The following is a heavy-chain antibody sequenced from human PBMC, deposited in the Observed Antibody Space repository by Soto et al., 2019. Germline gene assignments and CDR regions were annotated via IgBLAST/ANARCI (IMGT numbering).Heavy chain of an antibody. CDR2: ISGYNGNT. Sequence: QVQLVQSGGEVKKPGASVKVSCEASGYSFHTYAISWVRQAPGQGLEWVGWISGYNGNTNYAEKFHDRGTVTTDTSTKTASMELRGLTSADTAVYYCAREDGMDVWGQGTTVTVSS. CDR1: GYSFHTYA. CDR3: AREDGMDV. V-gene: IGHV1-18*01. J-gene: IGHJ6*02.